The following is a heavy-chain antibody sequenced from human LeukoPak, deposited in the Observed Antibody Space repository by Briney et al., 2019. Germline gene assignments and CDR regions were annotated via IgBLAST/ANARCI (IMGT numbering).Heavy chain of an antibody. CDR1: GFTFSNYA. V-gene: IGHV3-30-3*01. J-gene: IGHJ4*02. CDR2: ISYDGSNK. Sequence: GGSLRLSCAASGFTFSNYAMSWVRQAPGKGLEWVAVISYDGSNKYYADSVKGRFTISRDNSKNTLYLQMNSLRAEDTAVYYCARESTIFGVAKSFDYWGQGTLVTVSS. D-gene: IGHD3-3*01. CDR3: ARESTIFGVAKSFDY.